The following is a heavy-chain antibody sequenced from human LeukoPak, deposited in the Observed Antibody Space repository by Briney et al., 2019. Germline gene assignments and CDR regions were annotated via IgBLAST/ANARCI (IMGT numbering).Heavy chain of an antibody. V-gene: IGHV1-69*04. Sequence: GASVKVSCKASGGTFISYAISWVRQAPGQGLEWMGRIIPILGIANYAQKFQGRVTITADKSTSTAYMELSSLRSEDTAVYYCARVSMGDYAVDYWGQGTLVTVSS. CDR2: IIPILGIA. CDR1: GGTFISYA. D-gene: IGHD4-17*01. J-gene: IGHJ4*02. CDR3: ARVSMGDYAVDY.